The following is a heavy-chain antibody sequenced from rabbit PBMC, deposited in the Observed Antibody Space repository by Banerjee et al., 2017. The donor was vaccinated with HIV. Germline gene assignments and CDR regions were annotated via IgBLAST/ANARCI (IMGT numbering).Heavy chain of an antibody. CDR2: IYTGSGST. CDR3: ARWDDYGPNL. J-gene: IGHJ4*01. D-gene: IGHD2-1*01. CDR1: GFTISSNY. V-gene: IGHV1S7*01. Sequence: PLKESGGGLVQPGGSLTLSCRASGFTISSNYWMQWVRQAPGKGLEWIGAIYTGSGSTFYASWVNGRFSISSDNAQNTLDLQMKSLTAADTATYFCARWDDYGPNLWGPGTLVTVS.